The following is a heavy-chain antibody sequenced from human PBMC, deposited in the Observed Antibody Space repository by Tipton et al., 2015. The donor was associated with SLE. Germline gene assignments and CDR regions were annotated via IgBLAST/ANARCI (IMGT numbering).Heavy chain of an antibody. CDR3: AKSVQITGWGPGSDAFDI. Sequence: SLRLSCAASGFSFDDFAMHWVRQAPGKGLEWVSGISWNSDTIGYADSVKGRFTISRDNAKNSLYLQMNSLRAEDTAVYYCAKSVQITGWGPGSDAFDIWGQGTMVTVSS. V-gene: IGHV3-9*01. D-gene: IGHD3-16*01. J-gene: IGHJ3*02. CDR2: ISWNSDTI. CDR1: GFSFDDFA.